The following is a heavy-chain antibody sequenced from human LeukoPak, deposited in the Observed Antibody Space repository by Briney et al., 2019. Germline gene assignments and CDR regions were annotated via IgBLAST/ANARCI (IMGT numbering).Heavy chain of an antibody. Sequence: ASVKVSCKASGGTFSSYAITWVRQAPGQGLEWMGWISAYNGNTDYAQKFQGRVTMTTDTSTTTSYMELTSLISDDTAVYYCARDDYGDNSGLFHYWGQGTLVTVSS. J-gene: IGHJ4*02. CDR3: ARDDYGDNSGLFHY. D-gene: IGHD4-23*01. V-gene: IGHV1-18*01. CDR2: ISAYNGNT. CDR1: GGTFSSYA.